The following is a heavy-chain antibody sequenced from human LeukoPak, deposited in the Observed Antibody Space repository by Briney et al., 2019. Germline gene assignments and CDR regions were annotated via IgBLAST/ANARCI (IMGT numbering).Heavy chain of an antibody. CDR1: GFTFSSYD. CDR2: ISSSSSYI. J-gene: IGHJ4*02. V-gene: IGHV3-21*01. Sequence: AGGSLRLSCAGSGFTFSSYDMNWVRQAPGKGLEWVSSISSSSSYIYYADSVKGRFTISRDNAKNSPYLQMNSLRAEDTAVYYCAREATVTTSEFDYWGQGTLVTVSS. D-gene: IGHD4-17*01. CDR3: AREATVTTSEFDY.